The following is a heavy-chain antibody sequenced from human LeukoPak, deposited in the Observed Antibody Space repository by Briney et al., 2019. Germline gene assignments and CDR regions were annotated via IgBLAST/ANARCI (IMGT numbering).Heavy chain of an antibody. CDR1: GGSISSYY. Sequence: SETLSLTRTVSGGSISSYYWSWIRQPPGKGLEWIGYIYYSGSTNYNPSLKSRVTISVDTSKNQFSLKLSSVTAADTAVYYCARHVGDSNWFDPWGQGTLVTVSS. CDR3: ARHVGDSNWFDP. V-gene: IGHV4-59*08. J-gene: IGHJ5*02. CDR2: IYYSGST. D-gene: IGHD1-26*01.